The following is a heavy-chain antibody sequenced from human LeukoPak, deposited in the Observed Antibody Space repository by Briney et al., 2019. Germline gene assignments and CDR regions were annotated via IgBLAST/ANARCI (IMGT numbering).Heavy chain of an antibody. CDR3: ARHVGSSQAKNFDY. J-gene: IGHJ4*02. V-gene: IGHV5-51*01. Sequence: GESLKISCKGSRYTFASYWIAWVRQMPGKGLEWMGIIYPGDSDTRYSPSFQGQVTISADESINIAYLQWSSLKASDTAMYYCARHVGSSQAKNFDYWGQGTLVTVSS. CDR2: IYPGDSDT. CDR1: RYTFASYW. D-gene: IGHD6-13*01.